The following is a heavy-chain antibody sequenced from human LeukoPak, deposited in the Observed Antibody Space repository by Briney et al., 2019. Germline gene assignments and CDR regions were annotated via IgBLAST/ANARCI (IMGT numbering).Heavy chain of an antibody. CDR2: IYTSGST. V-gene: IGHV4-4*07. Sequence: PSETLSLTCTVSGGSISSYYWSWIRQPAGKGLEWIGRIYTSGSTNYNPSLKSRVTMSVDTSKNQFSLKLSSVTAADTAVYYCARRRYCSSTSCYYAFDIWGQGTMVTVSS. D-gene: IGHD2-2*01. CDR1: GGSISSYY. J-gene: IGHJ3*02. CDR3: ARRRYCSSTSCYYAFDI.